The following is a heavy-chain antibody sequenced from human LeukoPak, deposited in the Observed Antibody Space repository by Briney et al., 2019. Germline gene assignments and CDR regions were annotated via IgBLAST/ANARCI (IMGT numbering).Heavy chain of an antibody. CDR2: IRDDGSAK. V-gene: IGHV3-7*01. J-gene: IGHJ3*02. CDR3: AKFILYHGAFDI. Sequence: GGSLRLPCAASGFTFSSYWMSWVRQAPGKGLEWVASIRDDGSAKFYVDSVEGRFTISRDSAKNSLFLQLNSLRAEDTAVYFCAKFILYHGAFDIWGQGTMVTVSS. CDR1: GFTFSSYW. D-gene: IGHD2-8*01.